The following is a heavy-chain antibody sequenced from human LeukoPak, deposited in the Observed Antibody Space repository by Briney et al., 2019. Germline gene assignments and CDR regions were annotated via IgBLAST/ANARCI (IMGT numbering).Heavy chain of an antibody. CDR3: ARGRNKQLARWGDAFDI. CDR2: MNPNSGNT. Sequence: ASVKVSCKASGYTFTSYDINWVRQATGQGLGWMGWMNPNSGNTGYAQKFQGRVTMTRNTSISTAYMELSSLRSEDTAVYYCARGRNKQLARWGDAFDIWGQGTMVTVSS. J-gene: IGHJ3*02. CDR1: GYTFTSYD. V-gene: IGHV1-8*01. D-gene: IGHD6-13*01.